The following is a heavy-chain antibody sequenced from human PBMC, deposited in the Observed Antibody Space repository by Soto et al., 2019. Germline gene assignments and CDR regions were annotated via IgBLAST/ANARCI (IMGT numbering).Heavy chain of an antibody. CDR3: TTEPSQDIVVVPAARVPYYYYGMDV. CDR1: GFTFSNAW. CDR2: IKSKTDGGTT. D-gene: IGHD2-2*01. V-gene: IGHV3-15*07. Sequence: PGGSLRLSCAASGFTFSNAWMNWVRQAPGKGQEWVGRIKSKTDGGTTDYAAPVKGRFTISRDDSKNTLYLQMNSLKTEDTAVYYCTTEPSQDIVVVPAARVPYYYYGMDVWGQGTTVTVSS. J-gene: IGHJ6*02.